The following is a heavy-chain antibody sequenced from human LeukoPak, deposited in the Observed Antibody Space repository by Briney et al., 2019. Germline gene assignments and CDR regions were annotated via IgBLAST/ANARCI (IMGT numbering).Heavy chain of an antibody. CDR3: ARDLGYGDPDY. Sequence: SVKVSCKASGGTFSSYAISWVRQAPGQGLEWMGRIIPIFGTANYAQKFQGRVTITTDESTSTAYMELSSLRSEDTAVYYRARDLGYGDPDYWGQGTLVTVSS. V-gene: IGHV1-69*05. J-gene: IGHJ4*02. D-gene: IGHD4-17*01. CDR2: IIPIFGTA. CDR1: GGTFSSYA.